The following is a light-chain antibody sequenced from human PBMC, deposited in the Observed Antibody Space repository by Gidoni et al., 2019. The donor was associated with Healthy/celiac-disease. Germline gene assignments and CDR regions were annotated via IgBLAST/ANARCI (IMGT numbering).Light chain of an antibody. V-gene: IGKV3-11*01. CDR3: QQRSNWPPLT. J-gene: IGKJ4*01. CDR2: DAS. Sequence: ELVLTQSPATLSLSPGERATLSCRASQSVSSYLAWYQQKPGQAPRLLIYDASNRATGIPARFSGSGSETDFTLTISSLEPEDFAVYYCQQRSNWPPLTFGGXTKVEIK. CDR1: QSVSSY.